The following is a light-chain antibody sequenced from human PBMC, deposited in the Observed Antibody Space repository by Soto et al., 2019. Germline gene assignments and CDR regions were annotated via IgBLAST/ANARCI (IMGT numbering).Light chain of an antibody. J-gene: IGKJ1*01. CDR3: QQYKIWPT. V-gene: IGKV3-15*01. Sequence: IVMTQSPGTLSVSPGGRATLSCRASQSVDNKLAWYQQKPGQAPRLLIYGASTRATGIPARFSGSGSGTEFTLTISSLQSEDFAVYFCQQYKIWPTFGQGTKVDIK. CDR1: QSVDNK. CDR2: GAS.